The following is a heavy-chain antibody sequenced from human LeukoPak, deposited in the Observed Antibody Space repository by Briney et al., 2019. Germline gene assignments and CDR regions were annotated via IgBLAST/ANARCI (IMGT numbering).Heavy chain of an antibody. CDR3: ARSPDTAMVIGPQYYFDY. CDR2: INAGNGHT. V-gene: IGHV1-3*01. D-gene: IGHD5-18*01. CDR1: GYTFSGYA. J-gene: IGHJ4*02. Sequence: GAPVKVSCKAPGYTFSGYAVHWVRQAPGQRFEWMGWINAGNGHTKYSQNFQGRVTITRDSSANIVYMELSSLTSEDTAVYYCARSPDTAMVIGPQYYFDYWGQGTLVTVSS.